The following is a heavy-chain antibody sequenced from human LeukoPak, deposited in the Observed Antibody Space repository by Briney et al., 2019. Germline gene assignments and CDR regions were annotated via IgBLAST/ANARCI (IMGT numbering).Heavy chain of an antibody. CDR3: ARSDYSNSCFDY. Sequence: PSQTLSLTCTVSGGSISSGDYYWSWIRQPPGKGLEWIGYIYYSGSTNYNPSLKSRVTISVDTSKNQFSLKLSSVTAADTAVYYCARSDYSNSCFDYWGQGTLVTVSS. CDR1: GGSISSGDYY. D-gene: IGHD4-11*01. V-gene: IGHV4-30-4*01. CDR2: IYYSGST. J-gene: IGHJ4*02.